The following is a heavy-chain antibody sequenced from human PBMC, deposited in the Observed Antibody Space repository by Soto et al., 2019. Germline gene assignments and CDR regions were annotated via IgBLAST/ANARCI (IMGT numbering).Heavy chain of an antibody. D-gene: IGHD6-19*01. J-gene: IGHJ5*02. Sequence: SGPTLVNPTQTLTLTCTFSGFSLRTSGVGVGWIRQPPGKALEWLAVIYWNDDKRYSPSLKSRLTITKDTSRNQVVLTMTNMDPVDTATYYCAHSPFSSGSYLSSWFDHWGLGTLVTVSS. CDR3: AHSPFSSGSYLSSWFDH. V-gene: IGHV2-5*01. CDR2: IYWNDDK. CDR1: GFSLRTSGVG.